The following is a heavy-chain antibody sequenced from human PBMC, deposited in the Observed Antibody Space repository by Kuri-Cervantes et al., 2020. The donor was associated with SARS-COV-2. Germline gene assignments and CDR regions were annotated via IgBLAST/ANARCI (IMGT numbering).Heavy chain of an antibody. CDR3: ARGPAHDFWSGYRFDY. J-gene: IGHJ4*02. CDR2: IYYSGST. V-gene: IGHV4-61*01. CDR1: GGSVSSGSYY. Sequence: SETLSLTCTVSGGSVSSGSYYWSWIRQPPGKGLEWIGYIYYSGSTNYNPSLKSRVTISVDTSKNQFSLKLSSVTAADTAVYYCARGPAHDFWSGYRFDYWGQGTLVTVSS. D-gene: IGHD3-3*01.